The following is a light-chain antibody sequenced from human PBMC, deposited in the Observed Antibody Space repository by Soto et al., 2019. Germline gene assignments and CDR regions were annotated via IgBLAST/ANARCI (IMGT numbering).Light chain of an antibody. J-gene: IGKJ3*01. CDR1: QSVSSSY. CDR2: GAS. V-gene: IGKV3-20*01. CDR3: QQYGSSPPIT. Sequence: EIVLTQSPGTLSLSPGERATLSCRASQSVSSSYLAWYQQKPGQAPWLLIYGASSRATGIPDRFSGSGSGTDFTLTISRLEPEDFGVYYCQQYGSSPPITFGPGTKVDIK.